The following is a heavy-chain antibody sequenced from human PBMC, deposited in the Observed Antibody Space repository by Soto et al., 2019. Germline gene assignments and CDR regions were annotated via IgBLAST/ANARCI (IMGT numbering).Heavy chain of an antibody. CDR2: IIPIFGTA. V-gene: IGHV1-69*01. CDR3: AGRSGYYSDGFDI. J-gene: IGHJ3*02. D-gene: IGHD3-3*01. Sequence: QVQLVQSGAEVKKPGASVKVSCKASGYTFTGYQMHWVRQAPGQGLEWMGGIIPIFGTANYAQKFQGRVTITADESTSTAYMELSCLRSEDTAVYYCAGRSGYYSDGFDIWGQGTMVTVSS. CDR1: GYTFTGYQ.